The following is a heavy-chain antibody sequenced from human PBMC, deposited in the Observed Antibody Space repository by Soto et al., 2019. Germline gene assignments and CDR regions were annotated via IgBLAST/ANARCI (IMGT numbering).Heavy chain of an antibody. J-gene: IGHJ6*02. D-gene: IGHD3-3*01. V-gene: IGHV3-48*03. Sequence: GGSLRLSCAASGFTFSSYEMNWVRQAPGKGLEWVSYISSSGSTIYYADPVKGRFTISRDNAKSSLYLQMNSLRAEDTAVYYCASSYDFWSGQRYGMDVWGQGTTVTVSS. CDR2: ISSSGSTI. CDR3: ASSYDFWSGQRYGMDV. CDR1: GFTFSSYE.